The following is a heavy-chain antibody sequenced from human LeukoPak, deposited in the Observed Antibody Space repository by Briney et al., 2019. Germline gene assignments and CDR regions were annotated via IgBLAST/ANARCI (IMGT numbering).Heavy chain of an antibody. D-gene: IGHD4-23*01. CDR1: GFTFSSYA. Sequence: SGGSLRLSCAASGFTFSSYAMSWVRQAPGKGLEWVSAISGSGGSTDYADSVKGRFTISRDNSKNTLYLQMNSLRAEDTVIYYCAKDPTVGTTNYFDYWGQGTLVTVSS. J-gene: IGHJ4*02. CDR2: ISGSGGST. CDR3: AKDPTVGTTNYFDY. V-gene: IGHV3-23*01.